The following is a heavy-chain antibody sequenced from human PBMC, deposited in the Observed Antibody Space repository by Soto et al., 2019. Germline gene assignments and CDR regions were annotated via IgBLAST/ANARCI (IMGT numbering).Heavy chain of an antibody. D-gene: IGHD3-22*01. Sequence: QVQLQESGPGLVDPLGTLSLTCAVSGTSVSGANWWGWVRQPPGKGLEWIGEIHSSGNTDYNPSLKSRVTISRDMSKNEFSLKLTSVTAADTAVYSCARTGPYSSGNNWGQGTLVTVAS. CDR2: IHSSGNT. V-gene: IGHV4-4*02. J-gene: IGHJ4*02. CDR1: GTSVSGANW. CDR3: ARTGPYSSGNN.